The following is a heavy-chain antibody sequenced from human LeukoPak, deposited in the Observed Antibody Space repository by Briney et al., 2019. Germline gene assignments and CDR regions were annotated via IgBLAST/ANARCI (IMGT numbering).Heavy chain of an antibody. Sequence: GGSLRLSCAASGFTFSSYSMNWVRQAPGKGLEWVSSISSSSSYIYYADSVKGRFTISRDNAKNSLYLQMNSLRAEDTAVYYCARDGYYYDSGSYYREGYYFDYWGQGTLVTVSS. CDR1: GFTFSSYS. D-gene: IGHD3-10*01. V-gene: IGHV3-21*01. CDR3: ARDGYYYDSGSYYREGYYFDY. CDR2: ISSSSSYI. J-gene: IGHJ4*02.